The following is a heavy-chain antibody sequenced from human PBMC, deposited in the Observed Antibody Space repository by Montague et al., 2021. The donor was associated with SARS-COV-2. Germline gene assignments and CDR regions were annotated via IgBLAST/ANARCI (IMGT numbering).Heavy chain of an antibody. V-gene: IGHV4-34*01. D-gene: IGHD5-24*01. CDR2: ITHTGNR. CDR3: ARGTGQQLVFSYAYYGMDI. CDR1: GGSSTNYF. Sequence: SETLSLTCAVYGGSSTNYFWTWIRQTPAKGLEWIGEITHTGNRDFNPSLKSRVILSVDKSKSQLSLKLTSVTAADTGVYYCARGTGQQLVFSYAYYGMDIWGQGTTVSVSS. J-gene: IGHJ6*02.